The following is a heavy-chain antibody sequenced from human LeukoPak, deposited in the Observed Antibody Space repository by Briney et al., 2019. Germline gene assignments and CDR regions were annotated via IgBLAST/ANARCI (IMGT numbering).Heavy chain of an antibody. Sequence: SQTLSLTCTVSGGSISSGGYYWSWLRQHPGTGLEWVGYIYYSGSTYYNPSLKSRVTISVDTSKNQFSLKLSSVTAADTAVYYCATTVTTTTKYGMDVWGQGTTVTVSS. CDR3: ATTVTTTTKYGMDV. CDR2: IYYSGST. D-gene: IGHD4-17*01. CDR1: GGSISSGGYY. J-gene: IGHJ6*02. V-gene: IGHV4-31*03.